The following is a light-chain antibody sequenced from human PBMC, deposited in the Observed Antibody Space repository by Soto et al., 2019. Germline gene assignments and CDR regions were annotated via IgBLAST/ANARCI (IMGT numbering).Light chain of an antibody. V-gene: IGKV3-20*01. J-gene: IGKJ1*01. CDR2: GAS. CDR1: QRGFSSY. Sequence: EIVLTQSPGTLSLSPGERATLSCRASQRGFSSYLAWYQQXXGXAPRLLIYGASSRATGIPXRXXXXXXXXXXXLTISRLEPEDFAVYFCQQYGNSPWTFGQGTKVEIK. CDR3: QQYGNSPWT.